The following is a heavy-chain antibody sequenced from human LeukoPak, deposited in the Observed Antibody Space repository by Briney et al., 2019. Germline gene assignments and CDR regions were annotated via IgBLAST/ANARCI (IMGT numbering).Heavy chain of an antibody. D-gene: IGHD3-10*01. Sequence: SETLSLTCTVSGGSISSSSYYWGWTRQPPGKGLEWIGSIYYSGSTYYNPSLKSRVTISVDTSKNQFSLKLSSVTAADTAVYYCARQDTMGPDYWGQGTLVTVSS. CDR3: ARQDTMGPDY. CDR2: IYYSGST. CDR1: GGSISSSSYY. V-gene: IGHV4-39*01. J-gene: IGHJ4*02.